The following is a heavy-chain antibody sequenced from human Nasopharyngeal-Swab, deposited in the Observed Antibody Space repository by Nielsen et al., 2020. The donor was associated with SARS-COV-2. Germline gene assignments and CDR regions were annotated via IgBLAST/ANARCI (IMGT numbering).Heavy chain of an antibody. D-gene: IGHD3-22*01. V-gene: IGHV3-15*01. CDR3: TTEHLNYYDSSGPIFDY. CDR1: GFTFSNAW. CDR2: IKSKTDGGTT. Sequence: GESLKISCAASGFTFSNAWMSWVRQAPGKGLEWVGRIKSKTDGGTTDYAAPVKGRFTISRDDSKNTLYLQMNSLKTEDTAVYYCTTEHLNYYDSSGPIFDYWGQGTLVTVSS. J-gene: IGHJ4*02.